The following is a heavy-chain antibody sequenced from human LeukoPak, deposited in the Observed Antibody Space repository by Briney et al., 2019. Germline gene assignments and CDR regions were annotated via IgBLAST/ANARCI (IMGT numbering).Heavy chain of an antibody. CDR2: ISGDGGST. Sequence: GGPLGPSCPAPGSMFHNYAIHWARQALGKGLKWVSLISGDGGSTFYADSVKGRFTISRDNSKNSLYLQMNSLRSDDTALYYCARESESSGWYDYWGQGTLVTVSS. CDR3: ARESESSGWYDY. CDR1: GSMFHNYA. D-gene: IGHD6-19*01. J-gene: IGHJ4*02. V-gene: IGHV3-43*02.